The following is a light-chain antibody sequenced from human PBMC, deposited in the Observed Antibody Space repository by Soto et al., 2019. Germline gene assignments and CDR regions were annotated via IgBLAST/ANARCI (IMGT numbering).Light chain of an antibody. J-gene: IGKJ5*01. V-gene: IGKV1-9*01. CDR2: AAS. Sequence: DIQLTQSPSFLSASVGDRVTITCQASQGINRFLAWYQQKPGKAPKLLIYAASTLQSGVPSRFSGSGSGTEFTLTISSLQPEDFATYYCQQLKSNLITFGQGTRLEIK. CDR1: QGINRF. CDR3: QQLKSNLIT.